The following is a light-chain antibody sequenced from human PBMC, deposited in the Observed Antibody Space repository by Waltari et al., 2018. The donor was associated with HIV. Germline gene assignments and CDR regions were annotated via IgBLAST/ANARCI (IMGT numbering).Light chain of an antibody. J-gene: IGLJ2*01. Sequence: QSVLTQPPSASGTPGQRVTISCSGSSSNIGSYYVYWYQQLPGTAPKLLIYRNNQRPSWVPDRFSGSKSGTSASLAISGLRSEDEADYYCAAWADSLSAVVFGGGTKLTVL. CDR3: AAWADSLSAVV. CDR1: SSNIGSYY. CDR2: RNN. V-gene: IGLV1-47*01.